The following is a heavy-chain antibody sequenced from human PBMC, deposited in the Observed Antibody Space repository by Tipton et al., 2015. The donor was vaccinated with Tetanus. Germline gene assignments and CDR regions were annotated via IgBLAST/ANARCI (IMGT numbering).Heavy chain of an antibody. CDR3: ARANYDFPKKGPFDS. J-gene: IGHJ4*02. CDR2: ISYSGST. CDR1: GGSVRSGSYY. V-gene: IGHV4-61*01. Sequence: TLSLTCTVSGGSVRSGSYYWNWIRQPPGKGLEWIGYISYSGSTNSNYSLRSRITISQDTSKNQFSLKLTSVTAADTAVYHCARANYDFPKKGPFDSWGQGTLVIVSS. D-gene: IGHD3-3*01.